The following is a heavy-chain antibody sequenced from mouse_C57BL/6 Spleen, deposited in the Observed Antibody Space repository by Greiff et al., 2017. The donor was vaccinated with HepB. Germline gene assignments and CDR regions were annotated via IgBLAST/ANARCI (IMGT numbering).Heavy chain of an antibody. V-gene: IGHV3-6*01. D-gene: IGHD2-4*01. CDR2: ISYDGSN. Sequence: EVKLVESGPGLVKPSQSLSLTCSVTGYSITSGYYWNWIRQFPGNKLEWMGYISYDGSNNYNPSLKNRISITRDTSKNQFFLKLNSVTTEDTATYYCARVRYYDYDYWYFDVWGTGTTVTVSS. CDR3: ARVRYYDYDYWYFDV. J-gene: IGHJ1*03. CDR1: GYSITSGYY.